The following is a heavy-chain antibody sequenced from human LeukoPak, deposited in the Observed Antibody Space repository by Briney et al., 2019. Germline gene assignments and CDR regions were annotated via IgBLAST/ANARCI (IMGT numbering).Heavy chain of an antibody. CDR1: GYTFTGYY. J-gene: IGHJ4*02. V-gene: IGHV1-2*02. Sequence: ASVKVPCKASGYTFTGYYMHWVRQAPGQGLQWMGWINPNSGGTNYAQKFQGRVTMTRDTSISTAYMELNRLRSDDTAVYYCARGSQYYYDSSGSQAYWGQGTLVTVSS. D-gene: IGHD3-22*01. CDR2: INPNSGGT. CDR3: ARGSQYYYDSSGSQAY.